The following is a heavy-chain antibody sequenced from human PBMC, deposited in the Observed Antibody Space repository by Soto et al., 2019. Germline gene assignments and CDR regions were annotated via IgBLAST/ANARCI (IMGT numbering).Heavy chain of an antibody. CDR1: GYSFTSYW. V-gene: IGHV5-51*01. J-gene: IGHJ3*02. Sequence: GESLKISCKGSGYSFTSYWIGWVRQMPGKGLEWMGIIYPGDSDPRYSPSFQGQVTISAGKSISTAYLQWSSLKASDTAMYYCARHLIAGPVLGAAVDDAFDIWGQGTMVTVSS. CDR3: ARHLIAGPVLGAAVDDAFDI. CDR2: IYPGDSDP. D-gene: IGHD6-13*01.